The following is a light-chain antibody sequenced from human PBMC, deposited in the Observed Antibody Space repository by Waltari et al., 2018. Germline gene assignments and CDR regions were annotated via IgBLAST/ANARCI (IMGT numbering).Light chain of an antibody. CDR1: QVINKY. J-gene: IGKJ2*01. CDR2: VAS. CDR3: QQVSDYPYT. V-gene: IGKV1-9*01. Sequence: DIQLTQSPSFLSASVGDRVTITCRASQVINKYLAWYQQRPGEVPKFLVYVASTPQSGLPSRVSGSGSGTDFTLRISSLQPEDFATYYCQQVSDYPYTFGQGTKLEIK.